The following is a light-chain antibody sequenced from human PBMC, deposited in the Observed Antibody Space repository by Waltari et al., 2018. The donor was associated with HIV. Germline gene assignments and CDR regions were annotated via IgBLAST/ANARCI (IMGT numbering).Light chain of an antibody. Sequence: SSELTQDPAVSVALGQTVRITCQGDSLRSYYASWYQQKPGQAPVLGIYGKNNRPSGIPDLFSGSSSGNTASLTITGAQAEDEADYYCNSRDSSGNHHVVFGGGTKLTVL. CDR2: GKN. CDR3: NSRDSSGNHHVV. CDR1: SLRSYY. J-gene: IGLJ2*01. V-gene: IGLV3-19*01.